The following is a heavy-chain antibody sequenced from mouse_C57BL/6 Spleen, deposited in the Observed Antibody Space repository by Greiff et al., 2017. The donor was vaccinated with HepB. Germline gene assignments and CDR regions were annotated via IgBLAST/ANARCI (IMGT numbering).Heavy chain of an antibody. J-gene: IGHJ4*01. D-gene: IGHD2-2*01. CDR2: IRSKSNNYAT. V-gene: IGHV10-1*01. CDR3: VRHGGYDTDY. Sequence: EVKLQESGGGLVQPKGSLKLSCAASGFSFNTYAMNWVRQAPGKGLEWVARIRSKSNNYATYYADSVKDRFTISRDDSESMLYLQMNNLKTEDTAMYYCVRHGGYDTDYWGQGTSVTVSS. CDR1: GFSFNTYA.